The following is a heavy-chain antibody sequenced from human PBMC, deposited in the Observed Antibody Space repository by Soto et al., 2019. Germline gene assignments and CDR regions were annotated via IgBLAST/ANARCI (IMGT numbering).Heavy chain of an antibody. J-gene: IGHJ6*02. CDR2: ISYDGSNK. Sequence: QVQLVESGGGVVQPGRSLGLSCAASGFTFSSYGMHWVRQAPGKGLEWVAVISYDGSNKYYADSVKGRFTISRDNSKNTLYLQMNSLRAEDTAVYYCAKEYSSGWDYYGMDVWGQGTTVTVSS. V-gene: IGHV3-30*18. CDR3: AKEYSSGWDYYGMDV. D-gene: IGHD6-19*01. CDR1: GFTFSSYG.